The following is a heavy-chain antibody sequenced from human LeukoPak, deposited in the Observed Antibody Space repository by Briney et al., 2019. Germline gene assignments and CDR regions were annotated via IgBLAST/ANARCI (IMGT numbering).Heavy chain of an antibody. V-gene: IGHV3-74*01. J-gene: IGHJ2*01. CDR1: GLTFSYYW. CDR2: ISGDGSST. Sequence: GGSLRLSCAASGLTFSYYWMHWVRQAPGKGLVWVSRISGDGSSTNYADSVKGRFTISRDNAKDTLYLQMNSLRAEDTAVYYCARTYLVGWYFDLWGRGALVTVSS. D-gene: IGHD3-16*01. CDR3: ARTYLVGWYFDL.